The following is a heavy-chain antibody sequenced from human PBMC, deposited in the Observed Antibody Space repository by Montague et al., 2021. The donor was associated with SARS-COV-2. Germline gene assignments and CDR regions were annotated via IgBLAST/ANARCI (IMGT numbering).Heavy chain of an antibody. Sequence: TLSLTCTVSGGSISSGSYYWNWIRQPAGKGLEWIGRIYTSGSTNYNPSLKSRVTISVDTSKNQFSLKLSSVTAADTAVYYCARILGMYYDFWSGERAIDAFDSWGQGTMVTVSS. V-gene: IGHV4-61*02. D-gene: IGHD3-3*01. CDR1: GGSISSGSYY. CDR2: IYTSGST. J-gene: IGHJ3*02. CDR3: ARILGMYYDFWSGERAIDAFDS.